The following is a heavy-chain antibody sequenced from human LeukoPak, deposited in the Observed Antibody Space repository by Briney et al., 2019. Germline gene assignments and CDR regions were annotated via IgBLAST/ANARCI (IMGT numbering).Heavy chain of an antibody. V-gene: IGHV4-59*01. CDR3: ARDLVVPATTKPQYYYYGMDV. CDR1: GGSISSYY. D-gene: IGHD2-2*01. J-gene: IGHJ6*02. Sequence: SETLSLTCTVSGGSISSYYWSWIRQPPGKGLEWIGYIYYSGSTNYNPSLKSRVTISVDTSKNQFSLKLSSVTAADTAVYYCARDLVVPATTKPQYYYYGMDVWGQGTTVTVSS. CDR2: IYYSGST.